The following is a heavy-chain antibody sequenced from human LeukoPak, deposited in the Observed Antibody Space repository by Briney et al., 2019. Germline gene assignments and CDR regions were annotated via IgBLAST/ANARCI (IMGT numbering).Heavy chain of an antibody. J-gene: IGHJ4*02. CDR1: GGSISSSSYY. Sequence: SATLSLTCTVSGGSISSSSYYWGWIRQPPGKGLEWIGSIYYSGSTYYNPSLKSRVTISVDTSKNQFSLKLSSVTAADTAVYYCARRRKNGSAKYYFDYWGQGTLVTVSS. V-gene: IGHV4-39*01. CDR3: ARRRKNGSAKYYFDY. D-gene: IGHD3-10*01. CDR2: IYYSGST.